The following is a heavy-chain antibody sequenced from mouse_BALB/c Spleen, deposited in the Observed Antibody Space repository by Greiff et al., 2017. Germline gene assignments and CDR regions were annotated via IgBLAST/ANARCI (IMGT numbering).Heavy chain of an antibody. Sequence: EVKLVESGPGLVKPSQSLSITCSVTGYSITSCYFRNWIRQFPGNQLEWMVYLSYDGSNNYNPSLKNRIPITGDTSKNQFFLKLNLVTTEDTATYHCARGTSGTGFLANGGKGTLVTVSA. CDR2: LSYDGSN. J-gene: IGHJ3*01. D-gene: IGHD4-1*01. CDR1: GYSITSCYF. V-gene: IGHV3-6*02. CDR3: ARGTSGTGFLAN.